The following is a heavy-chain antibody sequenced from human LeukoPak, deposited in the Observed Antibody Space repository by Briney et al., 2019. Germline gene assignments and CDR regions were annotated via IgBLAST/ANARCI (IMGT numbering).Heavy chain of an antibody. D-gene: IGHD6-13*01. CDR2: ITSVGDTT. CDR3: ARAGGQQLVRWYVDL. J-gene: IGHJ2*01. Sequence: GGSLRLSCAASGFTFNTYAMQWVRQAPGKGLEYVSGITSVGDTTSYGHSVEGRFTISRDNSKNTLYLQMGSLRVDDTAVYYCARAGGQQLVRWYVDLWGRGTLVTVSS. V-gene: IGHV3-64*01. CDR1: GFTFNTYA.